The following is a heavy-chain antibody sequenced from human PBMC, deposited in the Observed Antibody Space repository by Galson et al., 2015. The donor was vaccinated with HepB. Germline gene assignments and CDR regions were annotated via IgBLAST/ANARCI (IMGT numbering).Heavy chain of an antibody. CDR2: IYYSGST. CDR1: GGSISSSSYY. CDR3: ARQQYDILTGYYPYFDY. Sequence: ETLSLTCTVSGGSISSSSYYWGWIRQPPGKGLEWIGSIYYSGSTYYNPSLKSRVTISVDTSKNQFSLKLCSVTAADTAVYYCARQQYDILTGYYPYFDYWGQGTLVTVSS. J-gene: IGHJ4*02. D-gene: IGHD3-9*01. V-gene: IGHV4-39*01.